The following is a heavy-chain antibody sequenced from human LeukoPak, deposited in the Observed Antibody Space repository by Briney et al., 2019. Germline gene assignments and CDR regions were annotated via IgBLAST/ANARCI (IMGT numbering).Heavy chain of an antibody. V-gene: IGHV4-31*03. CDR2: IYYSGST. Sequence: PSATLSLTCTVSGGSISSGGYYWSWIRQHPGKGLEWIGYIYYSGSTYYNPSLKSRVTISVDTSKNQFSLKLSSVTAADTAVYYCARLNSGSPDAFDIWGQGTMVTVSS. CDR3: ARLNSGSPDAFDI. CDR1: GGSISSGGYY. J-gene: IGHJ3*02. D-gene: IGHD1-26*01.